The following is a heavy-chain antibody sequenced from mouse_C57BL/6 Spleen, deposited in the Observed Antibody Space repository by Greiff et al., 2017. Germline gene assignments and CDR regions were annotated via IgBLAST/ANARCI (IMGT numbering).Heavy chain of an antibody. V-gene: IGHV5-16*01. J-gene: IGHJ3*01. Sequence: VQLKESEGGLVQPGSSMKLSCTASGFTFSDYYMAWVRQVPEKGLEWVANINYDGSSNYNLDSLKSRFIISRDNAKNILYLQMSSLKSEDTATYYCARVEDGNYAYWGQGTLVTVSA. D-gene: IGHD2-1*01. CDR1: GFTFSDYY. CDR2: INYDGSSN. CDR3: ARVEDGNYAY.